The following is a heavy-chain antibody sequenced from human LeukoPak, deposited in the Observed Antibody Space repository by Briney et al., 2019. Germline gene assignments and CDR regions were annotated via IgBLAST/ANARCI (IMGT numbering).Heavy chain of an antibody. CDR3: ARHPYDTLTGPSFDY. V-gene: IGHV3-74*01. Sequence: AGSLRLSCAASGFTFSSDWMHWVRQAPGKGLVWVSRINRDGRSTTYADSVKGRFTISRDNAKNTLYLQMNSLRAEDTAVYYCARHPYDTLTGPSFDYWGQGTLVTVSS. CDR1: GFTFSSDW. J-gene: IGHJ4*02. D-gene: IGHD3-9*01. CDR2: INRDGRST.